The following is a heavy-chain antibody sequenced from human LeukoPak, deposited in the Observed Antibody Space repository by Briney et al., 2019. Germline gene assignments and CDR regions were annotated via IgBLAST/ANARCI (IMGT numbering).Heavy chain of an antibody. J-gene: IGHJ4*02. CDR2: ISWDGGST. Sequence: GGSLRLACAASGFTFDDYAMHWVRQAPGKGLEWVSFISWDGGSTYYADSVKGRFTISRDNSKNSLYLQMNSLRAEDTALYYCAKGRGRGLRYYFDYWGQGTLVTVSS. V-gene: IGHV3-43D*03. CDR1: GFTFDDYA. D-gene: IGHD3-16*01. CDR3: AKGRGRGLRYYFDY.